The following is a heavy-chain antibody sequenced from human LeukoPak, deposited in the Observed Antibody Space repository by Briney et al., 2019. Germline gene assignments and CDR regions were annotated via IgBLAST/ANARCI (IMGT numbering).Heavy chain of an antibody. V-gene: IGHV1-69*06. Sequence: SVKVSCKASGGTFSSYAISWVRQAPGQGLEWMGGIIPIFGTANYAQKFQSRVAITADKSTSTAYMELSSLRSEDTAVYYCARGSMVRGVILLDVWGKGTTVTVSS. D-gene: IGHD3-10*01. J-gene: IGHJ6*04. CDR1: GGTFSSYA. CDR2: IIPIFGTA. CDR3: ARGSMVRGVILLDV.